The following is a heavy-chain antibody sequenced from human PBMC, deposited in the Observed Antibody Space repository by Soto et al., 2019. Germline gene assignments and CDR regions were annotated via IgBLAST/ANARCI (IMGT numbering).Heavy chain of an antibody. J-gene: IGHJ4*02. D-gene: IGHD6-19*01. V-gene: IGHV3-23*01. Sequence: GGSLRLSCAASGFTFGTTGMSWVRQAPGEGLEWVSTIDGSGGITYYADSVKGRFTISRDNSRNTVYLQMNSLRGDDTALYYCVKNSGWFNSWGQGALVKVSS. CDR2: IDGSGGIT. CDR3: VKNSGWFNS. CDR1: GFTFGTTG.